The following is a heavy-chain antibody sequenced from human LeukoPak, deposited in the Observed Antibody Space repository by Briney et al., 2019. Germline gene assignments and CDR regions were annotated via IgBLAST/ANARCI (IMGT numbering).Heavy chain of an antibody. CDR3: ARDLLLYGDSSNWFDP. Sequence: GRSLRLSCAASGFTFSSYGMHWVRQAPGKGLEWVAVIWYDGSNKYYADSVKGRFTISRDNSKNTPYLQMNSLRAEDTAVYYCARDLLLYGDSSNWFDPWGQGTLVTVSS. CDR2: IWYDGSNK. V-gene: IGHV3-33*01. J-gene: IGHJ5*02. CDR1: GFTFSSYG. D-gene: IGHD4-17*01.